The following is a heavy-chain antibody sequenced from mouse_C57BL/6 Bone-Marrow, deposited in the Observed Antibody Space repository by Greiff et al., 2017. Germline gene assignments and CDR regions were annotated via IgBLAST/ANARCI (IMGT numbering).Heavy chain of an antibody. D-gene: IGHD1-1*01. CDR2: INPDSSTI. J-gene: IGHJ2*01. CDR3: AILFYGLDY. V-gene: IGHV4-1*01. CDR1: GVDFSRYW. Sequence: EADGVDFSRYWMRWVRRAPGKGLEWIGEINPDSSTINYAPSLKDKFIISRDNAKNTLYLQMSKVIAEDTALYYCAILFYGLDYWGQGTTLTVSS.